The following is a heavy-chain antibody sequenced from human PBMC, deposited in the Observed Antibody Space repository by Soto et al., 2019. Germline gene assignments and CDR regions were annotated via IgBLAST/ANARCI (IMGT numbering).Heavy chain of an antibody. J-gene: IGHJ6*02. Sequence: PGESLKISCKGSGYSFTSYRISWVRQMPGKGLEWMGRIDPSDSYTNYSPSFQGHVTISADKSISTAYLQWSSLKASDTAMYYCARHALGNCSGGSCYSPYYYYGMDVWGQGTTVTVSS. D-gene: IGHD2-15*01. CDR2: IDPSDSYT. CDR1: GYSFTSYR. V-gene: IGHV5-10-1*01. CDR3: ARHALGNCSGGSCYSPYYYYGMDV.